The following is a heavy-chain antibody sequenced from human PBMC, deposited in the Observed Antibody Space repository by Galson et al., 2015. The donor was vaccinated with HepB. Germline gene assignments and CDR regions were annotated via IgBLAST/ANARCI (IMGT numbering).Heavy chain of an antibody. CDR3: AAGRLRYFDWLLRRNYYYYGMDV. D-gene: IGHD3-9*01. V-gene: IGHV1-58*01. J-gene: IGHJ6*02. Sequence: SVKVSCKASGLTFTSSAVQWVRQARGQRLEWIGWIVVGSGNTNYAQKFQERVTITRDMSTSTAYMELSSLRSEDTAVYYCAAGRLRYFDWLLRRNYYYYGMDVWGQGTTVTVSS. CDR1: GLTFTSSA. CDR2: IVVGSGNT.